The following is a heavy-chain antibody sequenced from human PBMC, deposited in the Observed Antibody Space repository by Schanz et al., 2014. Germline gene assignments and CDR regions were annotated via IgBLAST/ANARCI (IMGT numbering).Heavy chain of an antibody. J-gene: IGHJ4*02. V-gene: IGHV3-NL1*01. Sequence: QVQLVESGGGVVQPGRSLRLSCAASGFTFSSYGMHWIRQAPGKGLEWVSAISGSGGSTYYADSVEGRFTISRDNSRNTLYLQMNSLRTEDTAVYYCASPSGYSDYGTYFDFWGQGTLVTVSS. CDR3: ASPSGYSDYGTYFDF. CDR2: ISGSGGST. CDR1: GFTFSSYG. D-gene: IGHD5-12*01.